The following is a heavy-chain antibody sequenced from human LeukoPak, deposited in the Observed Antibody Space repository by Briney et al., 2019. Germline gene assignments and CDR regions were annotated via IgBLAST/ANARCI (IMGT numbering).Heavy chain of an antibody. Sequence: PGGSLRLPCAASGFTLSSYAMHWVRQAPGKGLEWGAIISYDGSNEHYADSVKGRFTISRDNSKNTLYLQMNSLRAEDTAIYYCTRGRGSYSLDYWGRGTLVTVSS. J-gene: IGHJ4*02. V-gene: IGHV3-30*01. CDR2: ISYDGSNE. CDR1: GFTLSSYA. CDR3: TRGRGSYSLDY. D-gene: IGHD1-26*01.